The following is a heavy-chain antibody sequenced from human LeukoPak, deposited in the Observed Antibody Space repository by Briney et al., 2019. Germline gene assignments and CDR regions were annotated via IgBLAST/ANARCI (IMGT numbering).Heavy chain of an antibody. V-gene: IGHV3-15*01. CDR2: IKSKTDGGTT. Sequence: GGSLRLSCAASGFTFSNAWMSWVRQAPGKGLEWVGRIKSKTDGGTTDYAAPVKGRFTISRDDSKNTLYLQMNSLKTEDTAVYYCTTDALGYCSGGSCYLFDYWGQGTLVTVSS. CDR1: GFTFSNAW. CDR3: TTDALGYCSGGSCYLFDY. J-gene: IGHJ4*02. D-gene: IGHD2-15*01.